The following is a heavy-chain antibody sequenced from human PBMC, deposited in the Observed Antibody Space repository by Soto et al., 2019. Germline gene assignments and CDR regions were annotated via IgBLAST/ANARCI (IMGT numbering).Heavy chain of an antibody. Sequence: GGSLRLSCAASGFSFSNYAMNWVRQAPGKGLEWVSVISGSGGSASYADSVQGRFTISRDNSNNTLYLQMNSLRAEDTAIYSCVREASGWYSRGHFDFWGRGTMVTVSS. CDR3: VREASGWYSRGHFDF. J-gene: IGHJ3*01. V-gene: IGHV3-23*01. CDR2: ISGSGGSA. D-gene: IGHD6-19*01. CDR1: GFSFSNYA.